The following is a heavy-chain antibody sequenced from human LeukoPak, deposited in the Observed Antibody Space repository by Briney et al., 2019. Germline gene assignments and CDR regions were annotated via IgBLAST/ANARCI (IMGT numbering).Heavy chain of an antibody. Sequence: ETLSLTCAVYGGSFSGYYWSWIRQPPGKGLEWIGEINHSGSTNYNPSLKSRVTISVDTSKNQFSLKLSSVTAADTAVYYCARGPRILDYWGQGTLVTVSS. V-gene: IGHV4-34*01. CDR3: ARGPRILDY. CDR1: GGSFSGYY. J-gene: IGHJ4*02. CDR2: INHSGST.